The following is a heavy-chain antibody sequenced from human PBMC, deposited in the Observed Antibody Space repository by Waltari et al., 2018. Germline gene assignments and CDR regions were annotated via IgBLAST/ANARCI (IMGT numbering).Heavy chain of an antibody. J-gene: IGHJ3*02. CDR3: ARDRGYYYDSSGYYDAFDI. Sequence: QVQLQESGPGLVKPSETLSLTCTVSGGSISSYYWSWIRQHAGKGLEWIGRIYTSGSTNNHPSLKSRDTMAVDTSKNQFSLTLSSVTAADTAVYYCARDRGYYYDSSGYYDAFDIWGQGTMVTVSS. D-gene: IGHD3-22*01. V-gene: IGHV4-4*07. CDR2: IYTSGST. CDR1: GGSISSYY.